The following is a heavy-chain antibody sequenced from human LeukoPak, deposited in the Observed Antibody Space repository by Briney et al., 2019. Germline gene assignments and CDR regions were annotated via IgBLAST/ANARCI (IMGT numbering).Heavy chain of an antibody. CDR2: IYYSGST. D-gene: IGHD6-19*01. CDR3: ARAVSGRFDY. J-gene: IGHJ4*02. V-gene: IGHV4-61*05. CDR1: GGSISSNRYY. Sequence: PSETLSLTCTVSGGSISSNRYYWGWIRQPPGKGLEWTGYIYYSGSTNYNPSLNSRVTISVDTSKNQFSLRLSSVTAADTAIYYCARAVSGRFDYWGQGTLVTVSS.